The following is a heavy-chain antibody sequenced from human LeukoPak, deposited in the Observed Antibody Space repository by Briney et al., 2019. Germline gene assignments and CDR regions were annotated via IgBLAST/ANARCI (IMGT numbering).Heavy chain of an antibody. J-gene: IGHJ6*03. V-gene: IGHV3-30*02. CDR2: IRYDGSNK. Sequence: PGGSLRLSCAASGFTFSSYGMHWVRQAPGKGLEWVAFIRYDGSNKYYADSVKGRFTISRDNSENTLYLQMNSLRAEDTAVYYCAKDSGSYFNMDVWGKGTTVTVSS. CDR3: AKDSGSYFNMDV. CDR1: GFTFSSYG. D-gene: IGHD1-26*01.